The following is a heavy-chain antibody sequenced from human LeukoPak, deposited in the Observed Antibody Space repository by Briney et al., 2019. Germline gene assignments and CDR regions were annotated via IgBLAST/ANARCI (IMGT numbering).Heavy chain of an antibody. Sequence: SEALSLTCTVSGGSISSYYWSWIRQPAGKGLEWIGRIYTSGSTNYNPSLKSRVTMSVDTSKNQFSLKLSSVTAADTAVYFCARGRISNWGFEGTLFDAWGQGVLVTVSS. CDR3: ARGRISNWGFEGTLFDA. J-gene: IGHJ4*02. CDR2: IYTSGST. V-gene: IGHV4-4*07. D-gene: IGHD7-27*01. CDR1: GGSISSYY.